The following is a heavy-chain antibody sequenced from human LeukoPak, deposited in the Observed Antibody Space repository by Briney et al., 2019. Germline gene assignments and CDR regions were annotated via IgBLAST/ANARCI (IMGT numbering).Heavy chain of an antibody. J-gene: IGHJ6*04. D-gene: IGHD3-10*01. CDR1: GGSISSYY. Sequence: PSETLSLACTVSGGSISSYYWSWIRQPPGKGLEWIGYIYYSGSTNYNPSLKSRVTISVDTSKNQLSLKLSSVTAADTAVYYCARDYGSGKGMDVWGKGTTVTVSS. V-gene: IGHV4-59*01. CDR3: ARDYGSGKGMDV. CDR2: IYYSGST.